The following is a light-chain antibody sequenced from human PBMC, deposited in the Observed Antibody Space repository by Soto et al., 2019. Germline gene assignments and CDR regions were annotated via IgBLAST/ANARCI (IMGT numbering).Light chain of an antibody. CDR1: QSVNDY. Sequence: DLQMTQSPSSLSASVGDRVTITCRASQSVNDYLNWYQQKPGKAPNLLIYASSSLQSGVPPRFSGSGSVTDFTLTISSLQPEDFATYYCQQSYSAPYTFGQGTKLEIK. J-gene: IGKJ2*01. CDR3: QQSYSAPYT. V-gene: IGKV1-39*01. CDR2: ASS.